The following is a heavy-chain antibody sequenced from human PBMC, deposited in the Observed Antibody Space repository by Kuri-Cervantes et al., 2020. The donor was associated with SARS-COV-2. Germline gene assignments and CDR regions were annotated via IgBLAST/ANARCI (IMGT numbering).Heavy chain of an antibody. Sequence: GGSLRLSCTASGFTFGDYAMSWVRQAPGKGLEWVGFIRSKAYGGTTEYAASVKGRFTISRDDSKSIAYLQMSSLKTEDTAVYYCTRELVVPAAIYPDAFDIWGQGTMVTVSS. J-gene: IGHJ3*02. V-gene: IGHV3-49*04. CDR2: IRSKAYGGTT. D-gene: IGHD2-2*02. CDR1: GFTFGDYA. CDR3: TRELVVPAAIYPDAFDI.